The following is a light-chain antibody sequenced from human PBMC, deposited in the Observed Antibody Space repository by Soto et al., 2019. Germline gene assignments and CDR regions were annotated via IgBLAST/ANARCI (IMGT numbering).Light chain of an antibody. V-gene: IGKV1-5*03. CDR3: QQYNSYSTT. Sequence: IHMTHSPSTRSWSVGYRVTSTWRASQSISSWCGLYQQKPGKAPKLLIYKSSSLESGVPSRFSGSGSGTEFTLTISSLQPDDFASYYCQQYNSYSTTFGQGTKADIK. CDR2: KSS. CDR1: QSISSW. J-gene: IGKJ1*01.